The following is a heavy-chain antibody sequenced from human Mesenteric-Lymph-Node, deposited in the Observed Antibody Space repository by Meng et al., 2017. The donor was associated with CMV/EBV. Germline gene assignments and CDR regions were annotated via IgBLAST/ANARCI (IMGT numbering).Heavy chain of an antibody. CDR1: GYTFGISG. CDR3: ARKVSLTSATGMDV. V-gene: IGHV1-18*01. Sequence: ASVKVSCKASGYTFGISGITWVRQAPGQGLEWMGWISPDNGDRYYAQNLQGRVSLTADTSTSTAYMELKSLRFDDTAIYFCARKVSLTSATGMDVWGQGTTVTVSS. D-gene: IGHD4-11*01. CDR2: ISPDNGDR. J-gene: IGHJ6*02.